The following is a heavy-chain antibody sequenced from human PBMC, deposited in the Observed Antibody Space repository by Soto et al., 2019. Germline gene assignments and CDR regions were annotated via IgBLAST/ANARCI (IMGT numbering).Heavy chain of an antibody. CDR3: ARGGTYYDFWSGYPF. CDR1: GFSFRNYS. Sequence: EVQLVESGGELVQPGGSLRLSCVASGFSFRNYSMNWVRQAPGKGLEWISYISGSGDTIYYVDSVKGRFTISRDNGKNSLHLQMNSLRDEDTGIYYCARGGTYYDFWSGYPFWGQGTLVTVSS. J-gene: IGHJ4*02. CDR2: ISGSGDTI. D-gene: IGHD3-3*01. V-gene: IGHV3-48*02.